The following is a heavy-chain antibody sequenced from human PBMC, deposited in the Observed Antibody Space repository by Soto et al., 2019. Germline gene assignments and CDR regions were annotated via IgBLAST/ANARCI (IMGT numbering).Heavy chain of an antibody. D-gene: IGHD3-9*01. V-gene: IGHV4-61*01. Sequence: QVQLQESGPGLVKPSETLSLTCTVSGGSFKSGSYSWSWIRQPPGKGLEWIGYVYHTGRTSYNPSLNSSVSISMDTSQNQLSLNLDSVTAADTAVYFGAKYFAYFDSWGQGTLVTVSS. J-gene: IGHJ4*02. CDR1: GGSFKSGSYS. CDR3: AKYFAYFDS. CDR2: VYHTGRT.